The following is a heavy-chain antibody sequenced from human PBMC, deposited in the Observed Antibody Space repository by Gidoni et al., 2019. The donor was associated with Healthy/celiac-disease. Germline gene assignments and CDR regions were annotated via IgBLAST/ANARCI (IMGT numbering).Heavy chain of an antibody. CDR2: ISYDGSNK. CDR1: GFTFGSYG. J-gene: IGHJ4*02. V-gene: IGHV3-30*18. Sequence: QVQLVASGGGGVQPGRSLRRSWAASGFTFGSYGMLWVRQAPGKGLEWVAVISYDGSNKYYADSVKGRFTISRDNSKNTLYLQMNSLRAEDTAVYYCAKDVSPYTIAAPDYWGQGTLVTVSS. CDR3: AKDVSPYTIAAPDY. D-gene: IGHD6-13*01.